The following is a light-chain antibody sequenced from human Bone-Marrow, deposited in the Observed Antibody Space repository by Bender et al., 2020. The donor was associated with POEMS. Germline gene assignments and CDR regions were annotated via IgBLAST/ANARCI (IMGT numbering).Light chain of an antibody. J-gene: IGLJ3*02. V-gene: IGLV1-44*01. CDR2: GND. CDR1: SSNIGGNA. Sequence: HSVLTQPPSASGTPGQRVTISCSGSSSNIGGNAVNWWQQLPGTAPKLLIYGNDRRASGVPDRLSGSKSGNSASLAISGLQSEDEADYFCSAWDGILNGWVFGGGTELTVL. CDR3: SAWDGILNGWV.